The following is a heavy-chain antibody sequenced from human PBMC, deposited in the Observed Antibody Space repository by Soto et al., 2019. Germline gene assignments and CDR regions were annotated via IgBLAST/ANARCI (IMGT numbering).Heavy chain of an antibody. V-gene: IGHV4-34*01. J-gene: IGHJ4*02. D-gene: IGHD2-21*02. CDR3: ARVSALVTANN. Sequence: PSETLSLTCAVYGGSFSGYYWSWIRQPPGKGLEWIGEINHSGSTNYNPSLKSRVTISVDTSKNQFSLKLSSVTAADTAVYYCARVSALVTANNWGQGTLVTVSS. CDR1: GGSFSGYY. CDR2: INHSGST.